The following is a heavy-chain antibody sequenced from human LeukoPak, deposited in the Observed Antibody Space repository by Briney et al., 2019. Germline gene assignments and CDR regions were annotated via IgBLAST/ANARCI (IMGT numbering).Heavy chain of an antibody. V-gene: IGHV1-2*06. Sequence: ASVKVSCKASGYTFTGYYIQWVRQAPGQGLEWMGRINPNSGGADYAQKFQGRVSMTRDTSISTAYMELSSLRSDDTAVYYCARGPRLDSSGWYYGAFDIWGQGTMVTVS. J-gene: IGHJ3*02. CDR1: GYTFTGYY. CDR2: INPNSGGA. D-gene: IGHD6-19*01. CDR3: ARGPRLDSSGWYYGAFDI.